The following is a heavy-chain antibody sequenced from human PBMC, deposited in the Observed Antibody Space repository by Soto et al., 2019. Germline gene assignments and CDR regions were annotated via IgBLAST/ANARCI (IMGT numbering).Heavy chain of an antibody. V-gene: IGHV1-2*02. Sequence: ASVKVSCKASGYILTGYFIHWVRQAPGQGLEWMGWINPNSGGTNYAQKFQGRVTMTREMSISTAHMELTSLRSDDTAVYYCARERGSSGCYWWCALDVWGLGTTVTVSS. CDR1: GYILTGYF. CDR3: ARERGSSGCYWWCALDV. J-gene: IGHJ6*02. D-gene: IGHD2-8*02. CDR2: INPNSGGT.